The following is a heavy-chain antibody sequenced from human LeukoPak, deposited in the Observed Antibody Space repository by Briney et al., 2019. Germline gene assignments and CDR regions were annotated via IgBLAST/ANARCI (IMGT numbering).Heavy chain of an antibody. CDR1: GYSFTSYW. CDR2: IYPGDSDT. Sequence: GESLKISCKGSGYSFTSYWIGWVRQMPGKGLEWMGIIYPGDSDTRYSPSFQGQVTISADKSISTAYLQWSSLKASDTAMYYCARRVNIVATTLYYFDYWGQGTLVTVSS. V-gene: IGHV5-51*01. CDR3: ARRVNIVATTLYYFDY. D-gene: IGHD5-12*01. J-gene: IGHJ4*02.